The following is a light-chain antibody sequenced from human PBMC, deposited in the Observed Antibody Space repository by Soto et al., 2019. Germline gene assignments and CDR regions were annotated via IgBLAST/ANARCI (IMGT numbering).Light chain of an antibody. CDR1: QSVRSD. CDR3: QQFGVSPT. V-gene: IGKV3-11*01. Sequence: EIVLTQSPATLSLSPGQRATLSCRASQSVRSDLAWYRQKPGQAPRLLIYDASKRATGISARFSGSGSGTDLTLTISRLEPEDFAVYYCQQFGVSPTFGGGTKVDIK. J-gene: IGKJ4*01. CDR2: DAS.